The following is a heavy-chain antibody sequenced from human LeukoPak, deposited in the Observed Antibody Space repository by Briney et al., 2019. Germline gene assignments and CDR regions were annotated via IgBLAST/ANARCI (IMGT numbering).Heavy chain of an antibody. V-gene: IGHV3-64*01. Sequence: PGGSLRLSCAASGFTFSSYAMHWVRQAPGKGLEYVSAISSNGVSTYYANSVKGRFTISRDNSKNTLYLQMGSLRAEDMAVYYCARVSRNCSGGSCYSRLLDYWGQGTLVTVSS. D-gene: IGHD2-15*01. CDR2: ISSNGVST. J-gene: IGHJ4*02. CDR1: GFTFSSYA. CDR3: ARVSRNCSGGSCYSRLLDY.